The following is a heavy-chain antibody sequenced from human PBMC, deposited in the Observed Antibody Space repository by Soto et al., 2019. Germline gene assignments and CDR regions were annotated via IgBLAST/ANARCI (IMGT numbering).Heavy chain of an antibody. V-gene: IGHV2-5*02. CDR1: GFSLSNSGVG. J-gene: IGHJ4*02. Sequence: QITLKESGPSPVKPTQTLTVTCTFSGFSLSNSGVGVAWIRQPPGKALEWLALIYGDNDKRYSPSLKTRLTIPKDTSKNPVVLTMTNMDPVDTATYYCAPCTLHDYGDYDPGTSHVFDSWGQGTLVTVSS. CDR2: IYGDNDK. CDR3: APCTLHDYGDYDPGTSHVFDS. D-gene: IGHD4-17*01.